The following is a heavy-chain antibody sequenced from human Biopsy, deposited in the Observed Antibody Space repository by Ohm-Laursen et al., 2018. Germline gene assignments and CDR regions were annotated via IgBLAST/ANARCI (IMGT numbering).Heavy chain of an antibody. CDR1: GFTFHTYA. J-gene: IGHJ5*01. D-gene: IGHD1-14*01. V-gene: IGHV3-23*01. CDR3: VKQWGGYNFDS. CDR2: IDVSDYNT. Sequence: SLRLSCAAPGFTFHTYAMNWIRQAPGKGLEWVEHIDVSDYNTYYADSVRGRFTISRDNSKQMVHLEINSLTADDTAVYYCVKQWGGYNFDSWGQGTLVTVSS.